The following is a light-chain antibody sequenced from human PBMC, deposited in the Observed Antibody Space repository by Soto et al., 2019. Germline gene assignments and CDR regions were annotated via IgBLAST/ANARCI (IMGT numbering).Light chain of an antibody. J-gene: IGKJ4*01. CDR2: DAS. Sequence: EIVLTQSPATLSLSPGERATLSCRASQTVSKYLAWYQQKPGQAPRLLVYDASNRATGIPARFSGGGSGTDFALTISSLEPEDFAVYYCQQRSKWPLTFGGGTKVEIK. CDR3: QQRSKWPLT. V-gene: IGKV3-11*01. CDR1: QTVSKY.